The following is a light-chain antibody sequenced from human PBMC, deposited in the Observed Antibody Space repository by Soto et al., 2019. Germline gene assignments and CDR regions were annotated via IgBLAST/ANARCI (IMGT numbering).Light chain of an antibody. CDR3: QKYSTSPT. V-gene: IGKV3-20*01. J-gene: IGKJ5*01. CDR1: QSVNSGY. CDR2: GAT. Sequence: EIVLTQSPGILSLSPGERATLSCRASQSVNSGYLVWYQQKPAQAPRLLIYGATSRATGIPDRFSASGSGTDFTLTISRLEPEDFAVYYCQKYSTSPTFGQGTRLEIK.